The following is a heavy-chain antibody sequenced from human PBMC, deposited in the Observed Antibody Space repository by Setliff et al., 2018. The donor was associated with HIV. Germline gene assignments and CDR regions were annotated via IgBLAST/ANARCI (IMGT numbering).Heavy chain of an antibody. Sequence: GGSLRLSCAASGLIFSSYWMSWVRQAPGKGLEWVANIKQDGSEKYYVDSVKGRFTISRDNAKNSLYLQMNSLRAEDTAVYYCGKAPYPQYYYYYMDVWGKGTTVTV. CDR2: IKQDGSEK. V-gene: IGHV3-7*03. CDR3: GKAPYPQYYYYYMDV. J-gene: IGHJ6*03. CDR1: GLIFSSYW. D-gene: IGHD3-16*01.